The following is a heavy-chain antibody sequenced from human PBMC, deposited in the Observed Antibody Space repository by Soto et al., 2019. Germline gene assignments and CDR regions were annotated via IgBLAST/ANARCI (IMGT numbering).Heavy chain of an antibody. Sequence: GGSLRLSCAASGFTFSDYGMHWVRQAPGKGLEWVAVIWYDGNNKYYADSVKGRFTISRDKSKNTLYLQMDSLRAEDTAVYYCARKAWSSSSSDYYYYGMDVWGQGTTVTVSS. CDR3: ARKAWSSSSSDYYYYGMDV. CDR1: GFTFSDYG. J-gene: IGHJ6*02. D-gene: IGHD6-6*01. CDR2: IWYDGNNK. V-gene: IGHV3-33*01.